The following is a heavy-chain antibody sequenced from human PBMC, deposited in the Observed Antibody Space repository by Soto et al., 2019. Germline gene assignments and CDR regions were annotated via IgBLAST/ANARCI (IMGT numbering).Heavy chain of an antibody. CDR3: AAGNYHERNTYFEAFDI. Sequence: QVHLVQSGAEVKKPGASVKVSCKISGNTRTELSIHWVRQAPGKGLEWLGGFDPKEGETIYAQKFQGRFTMTEDTSTDTSFMELISLRSDDTAVYYCAAGNYHERNTYFEAFDIWGQGTMVTVSS. J-gene: IGHJ3*02. CDR2: FDPKEGET. V-gene: IGHV1-24*01. D-gene: IGHD3-22*01. CDR1: GNTRTELS.